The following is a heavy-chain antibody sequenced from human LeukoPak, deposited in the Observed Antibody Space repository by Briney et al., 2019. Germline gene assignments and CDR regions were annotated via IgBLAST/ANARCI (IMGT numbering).Heavy chain of an antibody. V-gene: IGHV3-7*01. D-gene: IGHD3-10*01. CDR1: GFTFTDYW. J-gene: IGHJ4*02. Sequence: SGGSLRLSCAASGFTFTDYWMTWVRQAPGKGLEWVANINQDGSEKYYVDSVKGRFTISRDNAKKSLCLQMNSLRVEDTAVYYCVRGRGWVDYWGQGTLVTVSS. CDR3: VRGRGWVDY. CDR2: INQDGSEK.